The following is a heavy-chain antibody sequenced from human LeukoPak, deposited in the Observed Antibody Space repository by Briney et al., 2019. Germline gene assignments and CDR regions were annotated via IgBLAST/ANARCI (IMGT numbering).Heavy chain of an antibody. V-gene: IGHV4-4*02. CDR1: GGSTSSTNW. D-gene: IGHD3-3*01. CDR2: VHLDGRT. CDR3: AREGGFYRPLDY. Sequence: PSETLSLTCGASGGSTSSTNWWTWVRQPPGKGLEWIGEVHLDGRTYYNPSLESRLTMSVDLSENHISLKLTSVTAADTAVYYCAREGGFYRPLDYSGQGTLVTVSS. J-gene: IGHJ4*02.